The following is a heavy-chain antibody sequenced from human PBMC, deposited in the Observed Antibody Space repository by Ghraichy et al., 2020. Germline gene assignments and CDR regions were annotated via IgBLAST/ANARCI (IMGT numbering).Heavy chain of an antibody. CDR2: INPNSGGT. D-gene: IGHD6-19*01. J-gene: IGHJ6*02. CDR1: GYTFTGYY. Sequence: ASVKVSCKASGYTFTGYYMHWVRQAPGQGLEWMGWINPNSGGTNYAQKFQGRVTMTRDTSISTAYMELSRLRSDDTAVYYCASEIAVAGGDYYGMDVWGQGTTVTVSS. V-gene: IGHV1-2*02. CDR3: ASEIAVAGGDYYGMDV.